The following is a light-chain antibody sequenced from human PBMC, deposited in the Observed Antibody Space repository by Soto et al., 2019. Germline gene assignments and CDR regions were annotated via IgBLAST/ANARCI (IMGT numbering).Light chain of an antibody. CDR3: LQHNNFPRT. CDR2: GAS. J-gene: IGKJ1*01. V-gene: IGKV1-17*02. Sequence: DIQMTKSPSSLSASVGDRVTITCRASQGIRIDLGWFQQRPGKAPKRLIYGASSLQSGVPSRFSGSGYGTEFTLTISNLQPEDFATYYCLQHNNFPRTFGQGTKVDIK. CDR1: QGIRID.